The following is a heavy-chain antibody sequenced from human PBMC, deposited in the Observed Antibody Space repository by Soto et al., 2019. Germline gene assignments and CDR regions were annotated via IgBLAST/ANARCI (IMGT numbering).Heavy chain of an antibody. V-gene: IGHV3-33*01. CDR2: IWYDGSNK. D-gene: IGHD1-26*01. CDR1: GFTFSSYG. CDR3: AGDQDSGSYGFYFDY. Sequence: PGGSLRLSCAASGFTFSSYGMHWVRQAPGKGLEWVAVIWYDGSNKYYADSVKGRFTISRDNSKNTLYLQMNSLRAEDTAVYYCAGDQDSGSYGFYFDYWGQGTLVTVYS. J-gene: IGHJ4*02.